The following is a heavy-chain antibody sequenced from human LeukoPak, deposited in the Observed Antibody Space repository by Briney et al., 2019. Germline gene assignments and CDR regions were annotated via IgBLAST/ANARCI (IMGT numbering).Heavy chain of an antibody. D-gene: IGHD6-13*01. CDR3: ARDTYSSSWYRGTTYYYYGMDV. CDR2: ISSSSSYI. Sequence: TGGSLRLSCAASGFTFSSYSMNWVRQAPGKGLEWVSSISSSSSYIYYADSVKGRFTISRDNAKNSLYLQMDSLRAEDTAVYYCARDTYSSSWYRGTTYYYYGMDVWGQGTTVTVSS. CDR1: GFTFSSYS. V-gene: IGHV3-21*01. J-gene: IGHJ6*02.